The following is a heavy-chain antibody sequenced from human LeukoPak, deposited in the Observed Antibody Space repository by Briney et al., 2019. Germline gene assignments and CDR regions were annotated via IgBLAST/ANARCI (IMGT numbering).Heavy chain of an antibody. V-gene: IGHV1-69*01. J-gene: IGHJ5*02. CDR3: ARAGYCSSTSCWGYWFDP. D-gene: IGHD2-2*01. CDR1: GGTLSSYA. Sequence: SVKVSCKASGGTLSSYAISWVRQAPGQGLEWMGLIIPIFGTAKYAQKFQGRVTITADESTSTAYMELSSLRSEDTAVYYCARAGYCSSTSCWGYWFDPWGQGTLVTVSS. CDR2: IIPIFGTA.